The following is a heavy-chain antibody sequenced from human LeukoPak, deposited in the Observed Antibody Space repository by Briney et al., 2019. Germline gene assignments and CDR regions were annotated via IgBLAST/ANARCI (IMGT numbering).Heavy chain of an antibody. CDR1: GGSISSGGYY. CDR2: IYHSGST. J-gene: IGHJ4*02. D-gene: IGHD3-3*01. V-gene: IGHV4-30-2*01. CDR3: ARESGYPQTEFDY. Sequence: NPSETLSLTCTVSGGSISSGGYYWSWIRQPPGKGLEWIGYIYHSGSTYNNPSLKSRVTISVDRSKNQFSLKLSSVTAADTAVYYCARESGYPQTEFDYWGQGTLVTVSS.